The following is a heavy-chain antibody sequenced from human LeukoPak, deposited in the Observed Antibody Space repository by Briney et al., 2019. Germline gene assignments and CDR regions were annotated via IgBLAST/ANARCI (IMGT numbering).Heavy chain of an antibody. D-gene: IGHD4-17*01. CDR1: GFTFSSYA. CDR2: ISGSGGST. J-gene: IGHJ4*02. CDR3: ATYSATVTTG. V-gene: IGHV3-23*01. Sequence: GGSLRLSCAASGFTFSSYAMSWVRQAPGKGLEWVSAISGSGGSTYYADSVKGRFSISRDNSKNTLYLLMNSLRAEDTAAYYCATYSATVTTGWGQGTLVTVSS.